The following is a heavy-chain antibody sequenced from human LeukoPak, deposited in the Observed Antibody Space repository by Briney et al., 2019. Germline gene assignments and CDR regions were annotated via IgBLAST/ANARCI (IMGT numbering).Heavy chain of an antibody. CDR3: ARGHPNRNIRGVKKYYFDY. Sequence: ASVKVSCKASGYTFTSYDINWVRQATGQGLEWMGWMNPNSGNTGYAQKFQGRVTITRSTSISTAYMELSSLRSEDTAVYYCARGHPNRNIRGVKKYYFDYWGQGTLVTVSS. V-gene: IGHV1-8*03. D-gene: IGHD3-10*01. J-gene: IGHJ4*02. CDR1: GYTFTSYD. CDR2: MNPNSGNT.